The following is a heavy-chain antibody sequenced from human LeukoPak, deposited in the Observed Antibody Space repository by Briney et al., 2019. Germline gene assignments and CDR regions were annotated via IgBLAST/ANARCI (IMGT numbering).Heavy chain of an antibody. V-gene: IGHV1-2*02. CDR3: ARGTEEIVVVMGFEY. J-gene: IGHJ4*02. CDR2: INPNSGGT. Sequence: ASVKVSCKASGYTFTGYYMHWVRQAPGQGLEWMGWINPNSGGTNYAQKFQGRVTMIRDTSISTAYMELSRLRSDDTAVYYCARGTEEIVVVMGFEYWGQGTLVTVSS. D-gene: IGHD3-22*01. CDR1: GYTFTGYY.